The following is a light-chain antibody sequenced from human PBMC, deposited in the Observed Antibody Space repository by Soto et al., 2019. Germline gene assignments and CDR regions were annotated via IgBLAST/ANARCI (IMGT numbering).Light chain of an antibody. CDR1: QSLNND. CDR3: QHRSTWPPYT. V-gene: IGKV3-11*01. Sequence: EIVLTQSPAALSLSPGETATLSCRASQSLNNDLAWYQQKPGQAPRLLIYDASDRATGVPARFRGSGSGTDFTLTISSLDPEDFAVYYCQHRSTWPPYTCGQGTKLEI. CDR2: DAS. J-gene: IGKJ2*01.